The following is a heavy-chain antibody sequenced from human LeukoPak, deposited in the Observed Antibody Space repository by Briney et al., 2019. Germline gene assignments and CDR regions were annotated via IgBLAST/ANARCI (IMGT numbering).Heavy chain of an antibody. D-gene: IGHD3-22*01. J-gene: IGHJ3*02. Sequence: SETLSLTCTVSGGFISGYFWSWIRQSAGKGLEWIGRIYSRGDTNYNPSLKSRVTMSIDTSKNQFSLKLTSVTAADTAVYYCAKSNGYGLIDIWGQGTMVTVSS. CDR3: AKSNGYGLIDI. V-gene: IGHV4-4*07. CDR1: GGFISGYF. CDR2: IYSRGDT.